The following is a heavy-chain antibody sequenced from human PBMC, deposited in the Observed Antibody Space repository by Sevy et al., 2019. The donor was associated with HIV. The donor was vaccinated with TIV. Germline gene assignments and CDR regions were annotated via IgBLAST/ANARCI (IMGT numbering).Heavy chain of an antibody. CDR3: ARTSVGATTGFDY. Sequence: GGSLRLSCAASGFTFSSYAMHGVRQAPGKGLEWVAVISYDGSNKYYADSVKGRFTISRDNSKNTLYLQMNSLRAEDTAVYYCARTSVGATTGFDYWGQGTLVTVSS. CDR2: ISYDGSNK. CDR1: GFTFSSYA. D-gene: IGHD1-26*01. V-gene: IGHV3-30*04. J-gene: IGHJ4*02.